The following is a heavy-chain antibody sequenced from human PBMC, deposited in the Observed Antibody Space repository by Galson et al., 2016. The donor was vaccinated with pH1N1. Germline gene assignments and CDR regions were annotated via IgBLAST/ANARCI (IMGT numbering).Heavy chain of an antibody. V-gene: IGHV5-51*01. D-gene: IGHD7-27*01. J-gene: IGHJ6*03. Sequence: QSGAEVKKPGESLKISCQGSGYSFSSHWIGWVRQMPGKGLEWMGIIYPGDSDTKYSPSFQGQVTFSADKSISTACLQWSSLKASDTAMYYCARVGNGDPGYYYYMDVWGKGTTVTVSS. CDR2: IYPGDSDT. CDR1: GYSFSSHW. CDR3: ARVGNGDPGYYYYMDV.